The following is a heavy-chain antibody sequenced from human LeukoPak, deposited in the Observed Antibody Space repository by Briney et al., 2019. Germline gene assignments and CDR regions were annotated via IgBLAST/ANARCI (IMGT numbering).Heavy chain of an antibody. D-gene: IGHD6-13*01. V-gene: IGHV3-30-3*01. CDR1: GFTFSSYA. J-gene: IGHJ1*01. Sequence: GGSLRLSCAASGFTFSSYAMHWVRQAPGKGLEWVAVISYDGSNKYYADSVKGRFTISGDNSKNTLYLQMNSLRAEDTAVYYCATPAAGPRAEYSQHWGQGTLVTVSS. CDR2: ISYDGSNK. CDR3: ATPAAGPRAEYSQH.